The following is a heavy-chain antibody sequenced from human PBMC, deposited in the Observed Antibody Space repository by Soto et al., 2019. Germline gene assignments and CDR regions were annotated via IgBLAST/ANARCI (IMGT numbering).Heavy chain of an antibody. Sequence: PSQTLSLTCAISGDSVSSNSVAWNWIRQSPSRGLEWLGRTYYRSKWYNADSVSVKSRITINPDTSKNQFSLQLKSVTPEDTAVYYCVRDTGSGSGWYGIWGQGTQVTVSS. J-gene: IGHJ4*02. V-gene: IGHV6-1*01. D-gene: IGHD6-19*01. CDR1: GDSVSSNSVA. CDR2: TYYRSKWYN. CDR3: VRDTGSGSGWYGI.